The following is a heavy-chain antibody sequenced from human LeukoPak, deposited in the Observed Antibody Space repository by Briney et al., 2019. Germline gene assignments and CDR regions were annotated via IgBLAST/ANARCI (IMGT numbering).Heavy chain of an antibody. V-gene: IGHV3-23*01. CDR1: GFTFSSYA. J-gene: IGHJ4*02. Sequence: GGSLRLSCAASGFTFSSYAMTWVRQAPGKGLEWVSGINDSGGSTYYADSVKGRFTISRDNSKNTLYMQMNSLRAEDTAVYYCAKDLGYNWNYFDYWGQGTLVTVS. D-gene: IGHD1-20*01. CDR2: INDSGGST. CDR3: AKDLGYNWNYFDY.